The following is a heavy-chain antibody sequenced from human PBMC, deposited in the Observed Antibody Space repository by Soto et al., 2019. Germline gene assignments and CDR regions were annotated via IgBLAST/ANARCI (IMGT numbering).Heavy chain of an antibody. CDR2: IYHSGST. CDR1: SGSISSSNW. J-gene: IGHJ6*03. D-gene: IGHD6-6*01. V-gene: IGHV4-4*02. Sequence: SVTLSLTCAVSSGSISSSNWWSWVRQPPGKGLEWIGEIYHSGSTNYNPSLKSRVTISVDKSRNQFSLKPSSVTAADTAVYYCARGIAARGYYYYMDVWGKGTTVTVSS. CDR3: ARGIAARGYYYYMDV.